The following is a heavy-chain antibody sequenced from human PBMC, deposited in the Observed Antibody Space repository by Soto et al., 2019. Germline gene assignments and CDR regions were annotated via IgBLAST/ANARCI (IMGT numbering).Heavy chain of an antibody. Sequence: PGRALNSSLTVSGDRFTAFWLNWVRQLPGKGLEWVGRIDPTDSFTNYSPPFEGLVTISVDKSISTAYLQWSTLQASDTAIYYCARPASGGSRNAFDIGGQGTTATVS. J-gene: IGHJ3*02. CDR1: GDRFTAFW. V-gene: IGHV5-10-1*01. CDR3: ARPASGGSRNAFDI. CDR2: IDPTDSFT. D-gene: IGHD2-15*01.